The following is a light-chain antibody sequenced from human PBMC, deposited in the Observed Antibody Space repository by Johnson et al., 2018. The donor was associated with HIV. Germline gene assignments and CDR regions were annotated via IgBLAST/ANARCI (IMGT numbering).Light chain of an antibody. V-gene: IGLV1-51*02. CDR2: EDT. CDR1: SSNIGDNY. CDR3: ATWDSSLSAPYV. J-gene: IGLJ1*01. Sequence: TQPPSVSAAPGQKVSISCSGSSSNIGDNYVSWYQQVPGTAPKLLIYEDTKRPSGIPDRFSGSKSGTSATLAITGLQTWDEADYYCATWDSSLSAPYVFGTGTKVTVL.